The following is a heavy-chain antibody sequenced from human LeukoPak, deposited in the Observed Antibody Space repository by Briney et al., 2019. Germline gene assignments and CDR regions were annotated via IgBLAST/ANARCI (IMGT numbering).Heavy chain of an antibody. V-gene: IGHV4-31*03. D-gene: IGHD6-13*01. CDR1: GASISSGGSY. CDR2: IYYSGTT. CDR3: AIYSSSWNWFDP. J-gene: IGHJ5*02. Sequence: PSQTLSPTCSVSGASISSGGSYWTWIRQHPGKGLEWIGYIYYSGTTYYTPSLKSRITMSVDTSKNQFSLKLTSVTAADTAVYYCAIYSSSWNWFDPWGQGTLVTVSS.